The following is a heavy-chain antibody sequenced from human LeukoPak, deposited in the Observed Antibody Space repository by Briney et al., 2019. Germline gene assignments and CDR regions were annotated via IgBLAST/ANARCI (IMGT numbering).Heavy chain of an antibody. V-gene: IGHV3-11*01. Sequence: PGGSLRLSCAASGFTFSDYYMSWIRQAPGKGLEWVSYISSSGSTIYYADSVKGRFTISRDNAKNSLYLQMNSLRAEDTAVYYCAKDGLYYDSSGYYDYWGQGTLVTVSS. J-gene: IGHJ4*02. D-gene: IGHD3-22*01. CDR2: ISSSGSTI. CDR1: GFTFSDYY. CDR3: AKDGLYYDSSGYYDY.